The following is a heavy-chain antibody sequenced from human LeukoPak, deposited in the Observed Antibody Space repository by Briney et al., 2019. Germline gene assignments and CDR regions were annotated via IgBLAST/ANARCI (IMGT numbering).Heavy chain of an antibody. D-gene: IGHD4-17*01. CDR1: GYSFTSYW. Sequence: GEALKISCKASGYSFTSYWIGWVRQMPGKGLEWMGIIYPGDSDTSYSPSFQGQVTISADESISTAYLHCSSLKASDSAMYYCARRSDYGYSLFDYWGQGTLVTVSS. V-gene: IGHV5-51*01. CDR2: IYPGDSDT. CDR3: ARRSDYGYSLFDY. J-gene: IGHJ4*02.